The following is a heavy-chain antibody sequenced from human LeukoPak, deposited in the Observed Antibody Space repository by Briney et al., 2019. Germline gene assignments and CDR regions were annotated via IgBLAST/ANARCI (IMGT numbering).Heavy chain of an antibody. J-gene: IGHJ5*02. V-gene: IGHV1-69*13. CDR3: ARSDNSYRWFDP. Sequence: SVKVSCKASGGTFSSYAISWVRQAPGQGLEWMGGIIPIFGTANYAQKFQGRVTITADESTSTAYMELSSLSSEDTAVYYCARSDNSYRWFDPWGQGTLVTVSS. CDR2: IIPIFGTA. CDR1: GGTFSSYA. D-gene: IGHD4-23*01.